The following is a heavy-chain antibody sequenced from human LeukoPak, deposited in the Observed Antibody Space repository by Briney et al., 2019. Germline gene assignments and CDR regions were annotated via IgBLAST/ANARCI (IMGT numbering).Heavy chain of an antibody. Sequence: SVKVSCKASGGTFSSCAFSWVRHAPGQGLEWMGGIIPIVGTTNYAQMFQGRVTITADESTSTAYMELSSLRSEDTAVYYCARGGYYYDSSGYSHLPDYWGQGTLVTVSA. V-gene: IGHV1-69*13. J-gene: IGHJ4*02. D-gene: IGHD3-22*01. CDR1: GGTFSSCA. CDR3: ARGGYYYDSSGYSHLPDY. CDR2: IIPIVGTT.